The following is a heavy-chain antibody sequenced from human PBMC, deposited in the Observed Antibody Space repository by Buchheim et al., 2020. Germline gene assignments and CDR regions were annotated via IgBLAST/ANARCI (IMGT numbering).Heavy chain of an antibody. CDR2: IIPIVDIA. Sequence: QVQLVQSGAEVKKPGSSVKVSCKASGGTFSSYTINWVRQAPGQGLEWMGRIIPIVDIANYAQKCQGRVTITADKSTSTAYMELSSLRSDDTAVYYCARGGYCGGDCHSAFYYYGMDVWGQGTT. J-gene: IGHJ6*02. D-gene: IGHD2-21*02. CDR1: GGTFSSYT. CDR3: ARGGYCGGDCHSAFYYYGMDV. V-gene: IGHV1-69*02.